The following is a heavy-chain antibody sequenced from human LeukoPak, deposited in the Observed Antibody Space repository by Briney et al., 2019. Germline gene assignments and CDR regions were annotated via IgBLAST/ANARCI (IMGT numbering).Heavy chain of an antibody. J-gene: IGHJ5*02. D-gene: IGHD6-19*01. Sequence: PSETLPLTCTVSGGSFSSGYWSWIRQSPGKGLEWIGYTSYSDTTRYSPSLKSRVAMSIDTSMNQFSLKMTSVTAADTAVYYCARGSSRFDPWGQGTLVTVSS. CDR2: TSYSDTT. CDR1: GGSFSSGY. CDR3: ARGSSRFDP. V-gene: IGHV4-59*01.